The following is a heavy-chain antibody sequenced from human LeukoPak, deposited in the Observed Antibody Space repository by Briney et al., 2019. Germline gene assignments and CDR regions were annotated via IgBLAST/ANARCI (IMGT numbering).Heavy chain of an antibody. Sequence: ASVKVSCKASGYTFTNYAFGWVRQAPGQGLEWMGWISAYNGDRNYAQNFQGRVTMTTDTSTSTAFMELRSLRSDDTAVYYCARDDSGSLNWFDPWGQGTLSPSPQ. J-gene: IGHJ5*02. CDR1: GYTFTNYA. V-gene: IGHV1-18*01. CDR3: ARDDSGSLNWFDP. CDR2: ISAYNGDR. D-gene: IGHD1-26*01.